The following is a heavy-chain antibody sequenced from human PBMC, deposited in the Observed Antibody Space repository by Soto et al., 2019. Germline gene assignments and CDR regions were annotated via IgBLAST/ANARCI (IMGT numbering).Heavy chain of an antibody. J-gene: IGHJ4*02. V-gene: IGHV4-34*01. CDR2: INHSGST. D-gene: IGHD6-6*01. Sequence: PSETLSLTCAVYGGSFSGYYWSWIRQPPGKGLEWIGEINHSGSTNYNPSLKSRVTISVDTSKNQFSLKLSSVTAADTAVYYCARGRLGAARPVDYWGQGTLVTVSS. CDR3: ARGRLGAARPVDY. CDR1: GGSFSGYY.